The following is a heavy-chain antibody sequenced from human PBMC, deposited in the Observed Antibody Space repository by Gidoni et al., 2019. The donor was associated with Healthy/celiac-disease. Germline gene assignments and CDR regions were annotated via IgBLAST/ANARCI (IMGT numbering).Heavy chain of an antibody. Sequence: QVQLQESGPGLVKPSETLSLTCTVSGGSISSYYWSWIRQPAGKGLEWIGRIYTSGSTNYNPSLKSRVTMSVDTSKNQFSLKLSSVTAADTAVYYCARCDDYGDFRNDAFDIWGQGTMVTVSS. CDR1: GGSISSYY. J-gene: IGHJ3*02. CDR3: ARCDDYGDFRNDAFDI. V-gene: IGHV4-4*07. D-gene: IGHD4-17*01. CDR2: IYTSGST.